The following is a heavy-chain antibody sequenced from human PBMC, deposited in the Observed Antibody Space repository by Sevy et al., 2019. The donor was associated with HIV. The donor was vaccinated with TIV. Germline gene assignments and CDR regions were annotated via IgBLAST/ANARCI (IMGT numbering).Heavy chain of an antibody. CDR3: ARGARGTLPSYYYYTMDV. Sequence: GESLKISCKGSGYSFSDYWVGWVRQMSGKGLEWIGIIYPGDSDTTYSPAFQGQVTISADKSISTAYLQWSSLKASDTAIYYCARGARGTLPSYYYYTMDVWGQGTTVTVSS. V-gene: IGHV5-51*01. CDR2: IYPGDSDT. J-gene: IGHJ6*02. CDR1: GYSFSDYW. D-gene: IGHD1-1*01.